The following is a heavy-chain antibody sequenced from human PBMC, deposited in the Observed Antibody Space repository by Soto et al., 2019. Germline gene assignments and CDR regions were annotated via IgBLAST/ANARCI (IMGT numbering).Heavy chain of an antibody. V-gene: IGHV3-23*01. D-gene: IGHD6-6*01. J-gene: IGHJ4*02. CDR2: ISGSGVSI. Sequence: PGGSLRLSCAASGFTFDDYAMHWVRQAPGKGLEWVSGISGSGVSIGYADSVKGRFTISRDNSKNTLYLQMNSLRAEDTAVYYCAKDREYSSSHYFDYWGQGTLVTVSS. CDR3: AKDREYSSSHYFDY. CDR1: GFTFDDYA.